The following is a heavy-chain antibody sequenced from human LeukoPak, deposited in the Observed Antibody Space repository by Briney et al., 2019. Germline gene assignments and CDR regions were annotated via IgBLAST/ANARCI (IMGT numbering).Heavy chain of an antibody. CDR1: GGSISSGGYS. D-gene: IGHD2-21*02. CDR3: ASRTADSMAPPDYFDY. V-gene: IGHV4-61*02. J-gene: IGHJ4*02. CDR2: ISTTGST. Sequence: SETLSLTCAVSGGSISSGGYSWSWIRQPAGKGLEWIGRISTTGSTNYNPSLKSRVTISVDTSKNQFSLKLSSVTAADTAVYYCASRTADSMAPPDYFDYWGQGTLVTVSS.